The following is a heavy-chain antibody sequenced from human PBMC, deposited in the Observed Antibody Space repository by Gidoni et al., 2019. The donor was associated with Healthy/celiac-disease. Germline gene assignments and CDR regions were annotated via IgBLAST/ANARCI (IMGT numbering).Heavy chain of an antibody. CDR2: MNPNSGNT. CDR1: GYTFTSYD. D-gene: IGHD6-19*01. CDR3: AILTGYSSGWYYYYYYGMDV. Sequence: QVQLVQSGAEVKKPGASVKVSCKASGYTFTSYDINWVRQATGRGLEWMGWMNPNSGNTGYAQKFQGRVTMTRNTSRSTAYMELSSLRSEDTAVYYCAILTGYSSGWYYYYYYGMDVWGQGTTVTVSS. J-gene: IGHJ6*02. V-gene: IGHV1-8*01.